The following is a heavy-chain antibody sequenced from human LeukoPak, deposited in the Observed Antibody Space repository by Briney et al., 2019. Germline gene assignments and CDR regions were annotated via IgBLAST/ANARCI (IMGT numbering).Heavy chain of an antibody. V-gene: IGHV4-61*02. D-gene: IGHD3-22*01. Sequence: SETLSLTCTVSGGAISSGSYYWSWIRQSAGKGLEWIGRIYTSGTTNSNPSLKSRVTISVDTSKNQFSLKLTSVTAADTAVYYCAREYYDSNKAPALDIWGQGTMVTVSS. J-gene: IGHJ3*02. CDR1: GGAISSGSYY. CDR3: AREYYDSNKAPALDI. CDR2: IYTSGTT.